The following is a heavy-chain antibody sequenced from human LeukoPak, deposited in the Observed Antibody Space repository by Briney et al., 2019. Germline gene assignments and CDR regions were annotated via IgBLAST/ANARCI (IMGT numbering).Heavy chain of an antibody. J-gene: IGHJ4*02. Sequence: PGGSLRLSCAASGFSFSDFYMSWTRQAPGMGLEWISYIGTRSNPIYYADSVKGRFTISRDDAKNSLYLQMNSLRDEDTAVYFCAREARGSGRDFDYWGQGILVTVSS. CDR3: AREARGSGRDFDY. CDR2: IGTRSNPI. D-gene: IGHD1-26*01. CDR1: GFSFSDFY. V-gene: IGHV3-11*01.